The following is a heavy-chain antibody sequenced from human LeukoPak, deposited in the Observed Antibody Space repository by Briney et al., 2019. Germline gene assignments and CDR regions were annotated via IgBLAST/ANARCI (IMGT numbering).Heavy chain of an antibody. Sequence: TSETLSLTCAVYGGSFSGYYWSWIRQHPGKGLEWLGEINHSGSTNYNPSLKSRVTISVDTSKNQFSLKLSSVTAADTAVYYCARGLYYDILTGYSPPYFDYWGQGTLVTVSS. CDR1: GGSFSGYY. V-gene: IGHV4-34*01. CDR2: INHSGST. D-gene: IGHD3-9*01. J-gene: IGHJ4*02. CDR3: ARGLYYDILTGYSPPYFDY.